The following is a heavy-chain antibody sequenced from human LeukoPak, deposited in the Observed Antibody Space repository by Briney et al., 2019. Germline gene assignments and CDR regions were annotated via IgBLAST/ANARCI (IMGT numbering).Heavy chain of an antibody. CDR2: IYYSGRT. D-gene: IGHD2-15*01. Sequence: SQTLSLTCTVSGGSISSGGYYWGWLRQHPGKGLEWIVYIYYSGRTYYNPSLKSRVTISADTSKNQFSLELSSVTAADTAVYYCARSPNCSGGYCYSGYSVGDYWGQGTLVTVSS. V-gene: IGHV4-31*03. CDR3: ARSPNCSGGYCYSGYSVGDY. J-gene: IGHJ4*02. CDR1: GGSISSGGYY.